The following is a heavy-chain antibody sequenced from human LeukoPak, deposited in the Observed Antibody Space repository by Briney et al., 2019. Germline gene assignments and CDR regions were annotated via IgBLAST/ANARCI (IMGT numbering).Heavy chain of an antibody. Sequence: GGSLRLSCAASGFTFSNFWMHWVRQAPGKGLVWVALIYGDGSFTRYADSVKGRFTISRDNAKNTVYLQMDSLRVEDTAVYYCARVYETNDYLYWGQGSLVTVSS. CDR1: GFTFSNFW. V-gene: IGHV3-74*01. CDR2: IYGDGSFT. D-gene: IGHD3-22*01. J-gene: IGHJ4*02. CDR3: ARVYETNDYLY.